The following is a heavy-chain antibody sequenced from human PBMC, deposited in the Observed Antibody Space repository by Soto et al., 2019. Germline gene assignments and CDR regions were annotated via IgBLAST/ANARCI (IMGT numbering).Heavy chain of an antibody. V-gene: IGHV4-34*01. CDR1: GGSFSGYQ. J-gene: IGHJ6*03. Sequence: QVQLQQWGAGLLKPSETLSLTCAVYGGSFSGYQWSWIRQTPGKGLEWIGGINDSGDINYNPSLKSRVTVSVDSPSNQLSLRLRSVTAADTDVYYCARALILWFGELSRRGGYYYYMDVWGKGTTVTVSS. D-gene: IGHD3-10*01. CDR2: INDSGDI. CDR3: ARALILWFGELSRRGGYYYYMDV.